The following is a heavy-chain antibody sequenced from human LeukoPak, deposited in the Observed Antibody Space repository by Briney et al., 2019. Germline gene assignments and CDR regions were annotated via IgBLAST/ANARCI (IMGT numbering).Heavy chain of an antibody. CDR2: MNPNSGNT. D-gene: IGHD1-26*01. Sequence: ASVKVSCKASGYTFTSYDINWVRQATGQGLEWMGWMNPNSGNTGYAQKFQGRVTITRNTSISTAYMELSSLRSEDTAVYYCARGGGSYEGGYYYYYMDVWAKGPQSPSP. V-gene: IGHV1-8*03. CDR1: GYTFTSYD. J-gene: IGHJ6*03. CDR3: ARGGGSYEGGYYYYYMDV.